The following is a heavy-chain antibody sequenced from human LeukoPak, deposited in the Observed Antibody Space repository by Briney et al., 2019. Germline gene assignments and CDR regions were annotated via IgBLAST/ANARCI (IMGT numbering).Heavy chain of an antibody. J-gene: IGHJ3*02. CDR2: INTNTGNP. V-gene: IGHV7-4-1*02. Sequence: ASVKVSCKASGYTFTSYAMNWVRQAPGQGLEWMGWINTNTGNPTYAQGFTGRFVFSLDTSVSTAYLQISSLKAEDTAVYYCARDLCGGICPDAFDIWGQGTMVTVSS. D-gene: IGHD2-15*01. CDR1: GYTFTSYA. CDR3: ARDLCGGICPDAFDI.